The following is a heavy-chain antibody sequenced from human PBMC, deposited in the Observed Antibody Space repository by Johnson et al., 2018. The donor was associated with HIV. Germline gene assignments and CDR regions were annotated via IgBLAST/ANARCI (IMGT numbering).Heavy chain of an antibody. CDR2: INWNGGST. CDR1: GFTFDDYG. V-gene: IGHV3-20*04. CDR3: ATGENLKWELRFVDAFDI. D-gene: IGHD1-26*01. Sequence: VQLVESGGGVVQPGGSLRLSCVASGFTFDDYGMSWVRQAPGKGLEWVSGINWNGGSTGYADSVKGRFTISRDNAKNSLYLQMNSLRAEDTALYYCATGENLKWELRFVDAFDIWGQGTMVTVSS. J-gene: IGHJ3*02.